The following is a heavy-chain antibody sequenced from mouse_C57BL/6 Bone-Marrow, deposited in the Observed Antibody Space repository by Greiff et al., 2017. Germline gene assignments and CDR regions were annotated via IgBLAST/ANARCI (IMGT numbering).Heavy chain of an antibody. CDR2: INPDNGGT. J-gene: IGHJ3*01. CDR3: ARGPPY. CDR1: GYTFTDYY. V-gene: IGHV1-19*01. Sequence: EVQLQQSGPVLVKPGASVTMSCKASGYTFTDYYMNWVKQSHGKSLEWIGDINPDNGGTSYNQKFKGKATLTVDKSTSTAYMDLNSLTSEYSAVYYCARGPPYWGQATLVTVSA.